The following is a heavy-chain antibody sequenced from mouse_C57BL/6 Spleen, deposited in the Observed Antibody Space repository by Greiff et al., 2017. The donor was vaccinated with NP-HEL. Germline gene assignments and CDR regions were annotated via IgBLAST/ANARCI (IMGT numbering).Heavy chain of an antibody. CDR1: GYTFTSYW. CDR2: IYPGSGST. J-gene: IGHJ1*03. CDR3: ARWEGYGGYFDV. Sequence: QVQLQQSGAELVKPGASVKMSCKASGYTFTSYWITWVKQRPGQGLEWIGDIYPGSGSTNYNEKFKSKATLTVDTSSSTAYMQLSSLTSEDSAVYYCARWEGYGGYFDVWGTGTTVTVSS. D-gene: IGHD2-2*01. V-gene: IGHV1-55*01.